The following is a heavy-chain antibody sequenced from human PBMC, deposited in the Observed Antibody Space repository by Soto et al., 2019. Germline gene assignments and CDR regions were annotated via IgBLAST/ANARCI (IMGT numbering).Heavy chain of an antibody. D-gene: IGHD1-1*01. CDR1: GFTFTSSW. V-gene: IGHV3-7*01. Sequence: GGSLRLSCAASGFTFTSSWMSWVRQAPGRGLEWVASIEQDGSEKYYVDSVKGRFTISRDNANNSLYLHMNSLRGEYTAVYFCARHVPTTTFDIWGQGTMVTVSS. J-gene: IGHJ3*02. CDR2: IEQDGSEK. CDR3: ARHVPTTTFDI.